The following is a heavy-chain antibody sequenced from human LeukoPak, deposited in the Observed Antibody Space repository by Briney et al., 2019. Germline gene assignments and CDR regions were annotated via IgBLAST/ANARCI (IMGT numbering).Heavy chain of an antibody. V-gene: IGHV3-23*01. CDR2: VSGSGSST. D-gene: IGHD6-6*01. J-gene: IGHJ4*02. CDR3: AKQYSPDY. CDR1: GFTFSSNA. Sequence: GGSLRLSRAASGFTFSSNAMSWVRQAPGKGLEWVSGVSGSGSSTNYADSVKGRFTISRDNSKNTLYLQMNSLRAEDTAVYYCAKQYSPDYWGQGTLVTVSS.